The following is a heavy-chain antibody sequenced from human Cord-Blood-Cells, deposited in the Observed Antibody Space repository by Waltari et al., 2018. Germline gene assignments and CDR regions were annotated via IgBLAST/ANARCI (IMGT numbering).Heavy chain of an antibody. CDR3: AGGRSRRIVGAILYWYMGV. D-gene: IGHD1-26*01. CDR1: GGSFSGYY. J-gene: IGHJ6*03. CDR2: INHSGST. V-gene: IGHV4-34*04. Sequence: QVQLQQWGAGLLKPSETLSLTCAVYGGSFSGYYWSWISKPPGKGLEGIGEINHSGSTNHIPYLKSRATISADASKNQFSLELSSVTATDSSVYYGAGGRSRRIVGAILYWYMGVGGKGTTVTV.